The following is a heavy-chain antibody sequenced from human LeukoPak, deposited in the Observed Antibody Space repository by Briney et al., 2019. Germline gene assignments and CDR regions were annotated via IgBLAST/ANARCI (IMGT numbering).Heavy chain of an antibody. D-gene: IGHD2-21*02. Sequence: GGSLRLSCAASGFTFVDFAMHWVRHVPGESLEWVSGISWDSDGVSYAGSVKGPSTISTDNATNSLYLQINSVRDADTAFYYWVKGPSAYCTGDCLPCYFDFWGQGTLVTVS. CDR1: GFTFVDFA. V-gene: IGHV3-9*01. CDR3: VKGPSAYCTGDCLPCYFDF. J-gene: IGHJ4*02. CDR2: ISWDSDGV.